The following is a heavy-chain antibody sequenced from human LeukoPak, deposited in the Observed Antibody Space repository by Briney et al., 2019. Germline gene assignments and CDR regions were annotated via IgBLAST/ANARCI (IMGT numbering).Heavy chain of an antibody. J-gene: IGHJ4*02. CDR2: ISSSSSYT. V-gene: IGHV3-11*06. CDR3: ARDPLIDSGSDY. D-gene: IGHD3-10*01. Sequence: GGSLRLSCAASGFTFSDYYMSWIRQAPGKGLEWVSYISSSSSYTNYADSVKGRFTISRDNAKNSLYLQVNSLRAEGTAVYYCARDPLIDSGSDYWGQGTLVTVSS. CDR1: GFTFSDYY.